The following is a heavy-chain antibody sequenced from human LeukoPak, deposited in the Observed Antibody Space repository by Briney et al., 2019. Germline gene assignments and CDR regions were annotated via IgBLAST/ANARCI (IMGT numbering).Heavy chain of an antibody. CDR2: IYHSGST. CDR1: GGSISSSNG. CDR3: ARDLEPDSSGWYES. D-gene: IGHD6-19*01. Sequence: SETLSLTCAVSGGSISSSNGWSWVRQPPGKGLEWIGEIYHSGSTNYNPSLKSRVTISVDKSKNQFSLKLSSVTAADTAVYYCARDLEPDSSGWYESWGQGTLVTVSS. J-gene: IGHJ5*01. V-gene: IGHV4-4*02.